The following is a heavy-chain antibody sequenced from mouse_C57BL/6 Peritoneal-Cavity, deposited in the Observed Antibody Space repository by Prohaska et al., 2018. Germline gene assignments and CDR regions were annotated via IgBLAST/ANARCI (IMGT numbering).Heavy chain of an antibody. D-gene: IGHD4-1*01. V-gene: IGHV6-3*01. Sequence: EVQLVESGGGLVQPQGSLKLSCVASGFTFSHYWLNWFRQSPEKGLEWVAQIRLKSDNYATHYAESVKGRFTISREDSKSSVYLQMNNLRAEDTGMYYCTQTVYWGQGTLVTVSA. CDR1: GFTFSHYW. CDR2: IRLKSDNYAT. J-gene: IGHJ3*01. CDR3: TQTVY.